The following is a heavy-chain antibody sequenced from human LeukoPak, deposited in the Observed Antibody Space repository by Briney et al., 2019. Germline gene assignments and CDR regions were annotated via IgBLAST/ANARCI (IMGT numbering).Heavy chain of an antibody. V-gene: IGHV4-59*01. Sequence: SETLSLTCTVSGGSISSYYWSWIRQPPRKGLEWIGYIYYSGSTNYNPSLKSRVTISVDTSKNQFSLKLSSVTAADTAVYYCARDLIYGSGPRHYYYYGMDVWGQGTTVTVSS. CDR1: GGSISSYY. D-gene: IGHD3-10*01. J-gene: IGHJ6*02. CDR2: IYYSGST. CDR3: ARDLIYGSGPRHYYYYGMDV.